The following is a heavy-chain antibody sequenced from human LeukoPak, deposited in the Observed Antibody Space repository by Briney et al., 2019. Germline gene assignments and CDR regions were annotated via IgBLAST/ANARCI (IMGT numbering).Heavy chain of an antibody. CDR1: GGSFSGYY. J-gene: IGHJ6*03. D-gene: IGHD5-18*01. V-gene: IGHV4-34*01. Sequence: SETLSLTCAVYGGSFSGYYWSWIRQPPGKGLEWIGEINHSGSTNYNPSLKSRVTISVDTSKNQFSLKLSSVTAADTAVYYCARHRERGYSYGRGIYYMDVWGKGTTVTVSS. CDR3: ARHRERGYSYGRGIYYMDV. CDR2: INHSGST.